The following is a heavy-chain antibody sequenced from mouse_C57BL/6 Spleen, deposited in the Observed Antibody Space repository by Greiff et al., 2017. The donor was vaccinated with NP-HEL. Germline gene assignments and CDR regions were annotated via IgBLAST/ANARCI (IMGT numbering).Heavy chain of an antibody. CDR1: GYTFTSYW. J-gene: IGHJ2*01. D-gene: IGHD2-4*01. CDR3: AKGDYDEGYFDY. V-gene: IGHV1-74*01. CDR2: IHPSDSDT. Sequence: VQLQQPGAELVKPGASVKVSRKASGYTFTSYWMHWVKQRPGQGLEWIGRIHPSDSDTNYNQKFKGKATLTVDKSSSTAYMQLSSLTSEDSAVYYCAKGDYDEGYFDYWGQGTTLTVSS.